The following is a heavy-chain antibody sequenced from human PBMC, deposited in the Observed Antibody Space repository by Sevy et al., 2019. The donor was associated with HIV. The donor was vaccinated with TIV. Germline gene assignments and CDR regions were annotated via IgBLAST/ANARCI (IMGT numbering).Heavy chain of an antibody. Sequence: GGSLRLSCAASEFMFSTYAMHWVRQAPGKGLEWVAVISYDGSSHYYADSVKGRFTISRDNSKNTLFLQMNSLRLEDTAFYYCARDAGYSTDWYPSDYWGQEPWSPSPQ. CDR3: ARDAGYSTDWYPSDY. CDR2: ISYDGSSH. J-gene: IGHJ4*01. D-gene: IGHD6-19*01. V-gene: IGHV3-30-3*01. CDR1: EFMFSTYA.